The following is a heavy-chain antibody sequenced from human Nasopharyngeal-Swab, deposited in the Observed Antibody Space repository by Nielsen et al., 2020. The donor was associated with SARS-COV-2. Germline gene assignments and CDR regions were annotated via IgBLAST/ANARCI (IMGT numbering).Heavy chain of an antibody. J-gene: IGHJ5*02. D-gene: IGHD1-1*01. Sequence: ASVKVSCKASGYTFTSYAMNWVRQAPGQGLEWMGWINTNTGNPTYAQGFTGRFVFSLDTSVSTAYLQISSLKAEDTAVYYCARGSGWNDLSWFDPWGQGTLVTVSS. CDR2: INTNTGNP. CDR3: ARGSGWNDLSWFDP. V-gene: IGHV7-4-1*02. CDR1: GYTFTSYA.